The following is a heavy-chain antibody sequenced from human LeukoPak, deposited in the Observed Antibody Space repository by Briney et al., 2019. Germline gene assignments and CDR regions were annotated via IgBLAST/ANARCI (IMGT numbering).Heavy chain of an antibody. V-gene: IGHV1-24*01. J-gene: IGHJ6*03. CDR1: GYTLTELS. CDR3: ATDTVFRYCSGGSCSTYYYYMDV. Sequence: ASVKVSCKVSGYTLTELSMHWVRQAPGKGLEWMGGFDPEDGETIYAQKFQGRVTMTEDTSTDTAYMELSSLRSEDTAVYYCATDTVFRYCSGGSCSTYYYYMDVWGKGTTVTVSS. CDR2: FDPEDGET. D-gene: IGHD2-15*01.